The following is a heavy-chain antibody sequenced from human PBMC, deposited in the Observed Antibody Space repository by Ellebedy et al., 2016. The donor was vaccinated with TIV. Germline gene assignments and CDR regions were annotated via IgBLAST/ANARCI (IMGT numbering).Heavy chain of an antibody. Sequence: GESLKISCAASGFTFDDYTMHWVRQAPGKGLEWVSLISWDGGSTYYADSVKGRFTISRDNSKNSLYLQMNSLRTEDTALYYCAKDMSTMVRGVAWGIDYWGQGTLVTVSS. J-gene: IGHJ4*02. CDR3: AKDMSTMVRGVAWGIDY. V-gene: IGHV3-43*01. CDR1: GFTFDDYT. D-gene: IGHD3-10*01. CDR2: ISWDGGST.